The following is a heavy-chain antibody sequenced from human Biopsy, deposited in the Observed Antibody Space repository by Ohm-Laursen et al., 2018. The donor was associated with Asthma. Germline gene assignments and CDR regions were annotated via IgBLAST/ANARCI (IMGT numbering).Heavy chain of an antibody. CDR1: GGSIVNHY. Sequence: GTLSLTCTVSGGSIVNHYWTWIRQPPGKGLEWLGKIDYSGGTNQSPSLKSRLTMSVDTAKNQFSLKLSSVTAADTAVYYCARTRATVTADSYYYGMDVWGPGTTVTVSS. D-gene: IGHD4-17*01. CDR2: IDYSGGT. CDR3: ARTRATVTADSYYYGMDV. V-gene: IGHV4-59*11. J-gene: IGHJ6*02.